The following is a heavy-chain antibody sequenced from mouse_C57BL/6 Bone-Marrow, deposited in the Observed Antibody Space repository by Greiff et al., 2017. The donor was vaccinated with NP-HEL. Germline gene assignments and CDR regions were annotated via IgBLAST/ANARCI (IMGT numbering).Heavy chain of an antibody. CDR1: GFSFNTYA. D-gene: IGHD4-1*01. J-gene: IGHJ1*03. V-gene: IGHV10-1*01. Sequence: EVHLVESGGGLVQPKGSLKLSCAASGFSFNTYAMNWVRQAPGKGLEWVARIRSKSNNYATYYADAVKDRFTISRDDSESMLYLQMNNLKTEDTAMYYCVRQELGGDWYFDVWGTGTTVTVSS. CDR3: VRQELGGDWYFDV. CDR2: IRSKSNNYAT.